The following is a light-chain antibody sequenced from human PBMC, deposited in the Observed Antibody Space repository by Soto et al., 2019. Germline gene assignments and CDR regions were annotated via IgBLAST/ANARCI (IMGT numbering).Light chain of an antibody. CDR1: QSVSSN. J-gene: IGKJ5*01. V-gene: IGKV3-20*01. CDR3: QHYYGTSPIT. Sequence: EIGMTQSPATLSVSPGERATLSCRASQSVSSNLAWYQQKPGQAPRLLIYGASSRATGIPDRFSGSGSGTDFTLTISRLEPEDFALYYCQHYYGTSPITFGQGTRLEI. CDR2: GAS.